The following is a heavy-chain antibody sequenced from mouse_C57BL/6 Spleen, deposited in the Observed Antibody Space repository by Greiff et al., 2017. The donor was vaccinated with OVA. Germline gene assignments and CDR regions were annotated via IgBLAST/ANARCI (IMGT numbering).Heavy chain of an antibody. V-gene: IGHV14-4*01. CDR3: TRFYYGSSYDWYFDV. CDR2: IDPENGDT. D-gene: IGHD1-1*01. CDR1: GFNIKDDY. J-gene: IGHJ1*03. Sequence: VQLKESGAELVRPGASVKLSCTASGFNIKDDYMHWVKQRPEQGLEWIGWIDPENGDTEYASKFQGKATITADTSSNTAYLQLSSLTSEDTAVYYCTRFYYGSSYDWYFDVWGTGTTVTVSS.